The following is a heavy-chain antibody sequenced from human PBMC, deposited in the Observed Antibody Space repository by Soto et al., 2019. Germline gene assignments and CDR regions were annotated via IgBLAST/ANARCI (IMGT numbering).Heavy chain of an antibody. D-gene: IGHD2-2*01. Sequence: GESLKISCKGSGYSFTSYWIGWVRQMPGKGLEWMGIIYPGDSDTRYSPSFQGQVTISADKSISTAYLQWSSLQASDTSMYYCARLGCSSTSCYGSYYYVLDAWGQGPT. CDR2: IYPGDSDT. J-gene: IGHJ6*02. CDR3: ARLGCSSTSCYGSYYYVLDA. CDR1: GYSFTSYW. V-gene: IGHV5-51*01.